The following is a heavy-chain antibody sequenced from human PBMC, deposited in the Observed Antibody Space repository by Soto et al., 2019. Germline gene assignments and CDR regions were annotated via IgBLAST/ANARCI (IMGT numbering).Heavy chain of an antibody. CDR3: AREGSGWYDDNWFDP. J-gene: IGHJ5*02. CDR2: INAGNGNT. V-gene: IGHV1-3*01. CDR1: GYTFTSYA. Sequence: QVQLVQSGAGVKKPGASVKVSCKASGYTFTSYAMHWWRQAPGQRLEWMGWINAGNGNTKYSQKFQGRVTITRDTSASTAYMELSSLRSEDTAVYYCAREGSGWYDDNWFDPWGQGTLVTVSS. D-gene: IGHD6-19*01.